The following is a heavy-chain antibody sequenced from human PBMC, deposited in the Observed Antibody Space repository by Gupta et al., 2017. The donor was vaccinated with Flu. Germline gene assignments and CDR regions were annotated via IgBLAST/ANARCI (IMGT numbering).Heavy chain of an antibody. Sequence: EVQLLESGGGLVQTGESLRLPCAASGSTFRTSGMSWVRQAPGTGLEWVACMVGGGRNTYYPDSVRGRFIISRDTSKNTLCQQMNSLRVEDTAVYYCVKGGWGSASDYWGQGIRVTVSS. CDR3: VKGGWGSASDY. J-gene: IGHJ4*02. V-gene: IGHV3-23*01. D-gene: IGHD6-19*01. CDR2: MVGGGRNT. CDR1: GSTFRTSG.